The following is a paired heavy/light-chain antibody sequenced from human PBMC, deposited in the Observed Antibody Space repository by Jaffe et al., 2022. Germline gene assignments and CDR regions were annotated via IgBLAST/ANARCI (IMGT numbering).Light chain of an antibody. V-gene: IGKV4-1*01. J-gene: IGKJ2*01. CDR3: QQYFYSPMYT. CDR2: WAS. Sequence: DIVMTQSPDSLAVSLGERASINCKSSQSLFYSSINKNCLAWYQQKPGQPPKLLIYWASTRESGVPERFSGSGSGTDFTLTISSLQAEDVAVYYCQQYFYSPMYTFGQGTKLEIK. CDR1: QSLFYSSINKNC.
Heavy chain of an antibody. CDR2: INPKHGGT. V-gene: IGHV1-2*06. CDR3: TREKGTPFEIMDAFGGFFIGLDP. Sequence: QVQLVQSGAEVKKPGASVKVSCKASGYTFTDYYIHWVRQAPGQGLEWMGRINPKHGGTNYAQKFQGRVTMTRDTSISTAYMELSRLTSDDTAVYYCTREKGTPFEIMDAFGGFFIGLDPWGQGNLVTVSS. D-gene: IGHD3-16*01. CDR1: GYTFTDYY. J-gene: IGHJ5*02.